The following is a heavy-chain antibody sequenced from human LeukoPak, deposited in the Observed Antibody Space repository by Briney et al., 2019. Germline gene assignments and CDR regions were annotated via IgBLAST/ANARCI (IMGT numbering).Heavy chain of an antibody. J-gene: IGHJ4*02. CDR2: INHSGST. CDR1: GGSFSGYY. D-gene: IGHD6-13*01. CDR3: ARGNLAAAGKYYFDY. Sequence: PSETLSLTCAVYGGSFSGYYWSWIRQPPGKGLEWIGGINHSGSTNYNPSLKSRVTISVDTSKNQFSLKLSSVTAADTAVYYCARGNLAAAGKYYFDYWGQGTLVTVSS. V-gene: IGHV4-34*01.